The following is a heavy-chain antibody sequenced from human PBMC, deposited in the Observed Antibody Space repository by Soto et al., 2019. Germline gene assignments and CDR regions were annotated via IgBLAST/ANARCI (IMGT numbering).Heavy chain of an antibody. CDR1: GYTFTSYA. CDR3: ARDLPSTVTIDY. J-gene: IGHJ4*02. D-gene: IGHD4-17*01. Sequence: ASVKLSCKASGYTFTSYAMHWVRQAPGQRLEWMGWINAGNGNTKYSQKFQGRVTITRDTSASTAYMELSSLRSEDTAVYYCARDLPSTVTIDYWGQGTLVTVSS. V-gene: IGHV1-3*01. CDR2: INAGNGNT.